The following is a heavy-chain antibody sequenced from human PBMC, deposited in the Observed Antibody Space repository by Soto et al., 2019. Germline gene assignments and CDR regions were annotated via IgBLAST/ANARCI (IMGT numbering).Heavy chain of an antibody. Sequence: GESLKISCKGSGYSFTTYWIAWVRQMPGKGLEWVGIIYPGDSDTRYSPSFEGHVTISVDRSISTAFLQWNSLKASDNAIYYCARHSTSAPKDYWGQGTLVTVSS. D-gene: IGHD3-10*01. CDR1: GYSFTTYW. J-gene: IGHJ4*01. V-gene: IGHV5-51*01. CDR3: ARHSTSAPKDY. CDR2: IYPGDSDT.